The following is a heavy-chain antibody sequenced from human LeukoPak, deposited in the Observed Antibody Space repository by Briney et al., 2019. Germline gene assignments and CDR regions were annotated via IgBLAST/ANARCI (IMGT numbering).Heavy chain of an antibody. D-gene: IGHD3-16*01. CDR3: ARKPLWANWFDP. V-gene: IGHV1-2*02. CDR1: GYTFTGYY. J-gene: IGHJ5*02. Sequence: ASVKVSCKASGYTFTGYYIHWVRQAPGQGLEWMGWINPNSGGTNYAQKFQGRVTMTRDTSISTAYMELSRLRSDDTAVYYCARKPLWANWFDPWGQGTLVTVSS. CDR2: INPNSGGT.